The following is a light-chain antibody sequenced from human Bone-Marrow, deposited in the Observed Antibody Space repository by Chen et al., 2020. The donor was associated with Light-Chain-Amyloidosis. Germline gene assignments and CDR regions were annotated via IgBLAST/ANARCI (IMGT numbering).Light chain of an antibody. CDR2: GSS. V-gene: IGKV3-20*01. CDR1: QTISSNY. Sequence: EIVLTQSPGTLSLSPGEGANIPRRASQTISSNYLTWYQQKFGQAPRLLIYGSSSRATGIPDRFTGSGSGTYFTLTISRLEPEDFAMYYCQQYGTSPLTFGGGTKVEIK. J-gene: IGKJ4*01. CDR3: QQYGTSPLT.